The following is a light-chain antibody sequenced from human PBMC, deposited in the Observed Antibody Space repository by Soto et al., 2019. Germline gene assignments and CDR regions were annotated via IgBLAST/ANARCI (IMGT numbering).Light chain of an antibody. CDR2: DAS. V-gene: IGKV1-5*01. Sequence: DIQMTQSPSTLSASVVDRVTITCRASQSISSWLAWYQQKPGKAPKLLIYDASSLESGVPSRFSGSGSGTEFTLTISSLQPDDFATYYCQQYNSYCTFGGGTKVDIK. CDR3: QQYNSYCT. CDR1: QSISSW. J-gene: IGKJ4*01.